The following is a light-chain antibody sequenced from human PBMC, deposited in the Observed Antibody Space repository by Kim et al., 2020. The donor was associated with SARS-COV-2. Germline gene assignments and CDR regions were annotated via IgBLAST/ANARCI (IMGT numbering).Light chain of an antibody. CDR3: KQYSSYPYT. V-gene: IGKV1-5*01. Sequence: DIHLTQSPSTLSASVGDRVVITCRSSQRISGWLAWYQQTPGEPPKLLIYDASALESGVPSRFSGSGSGTEFTLNISSLQPDDFASYYCKQYSSYPYTLGKGTKRE. CDR1: QRISGW. CDR2: DAS. J-gene: IGKJ2*01.